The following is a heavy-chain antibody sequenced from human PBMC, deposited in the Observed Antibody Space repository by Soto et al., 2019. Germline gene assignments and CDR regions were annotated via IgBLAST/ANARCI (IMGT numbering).Heavy chain of an antibody. CDR2: ITGAGGST. V-gene: IGHV3-23*01. CDR1: GFTFINYG. Sequence: PGGSLRLSCAASGFTFINYGMSWVRQAPGKGLEWIGAITGAGGSTYNAESVKGRFTISRDNSKKTVYLQLDSLRVEDTAVYYWGKGQTDSFGNYDYFGMDVWGQGTTVTVSS. D-gene: IGHD3-3*01. CDR3: GKGQTDSFGNYDYFGMDV. J-gene: IGHJ6*02.